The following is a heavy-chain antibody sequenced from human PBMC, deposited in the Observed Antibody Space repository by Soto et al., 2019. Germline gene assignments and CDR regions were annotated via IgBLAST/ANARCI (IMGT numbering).Heavy chain of an antibody. V-gene: IGHV1-3*01. CDR3: ARCFSGNYPSRPEEQYYFDS. CDR2: INAGNGNT. J-gene: IGHJ4*02. D-gene: IGHD1-26*01. Sequence: ASVKVSCKASGYTFTSYAMHWVRQAPGQRLEWMGWINAGNGNTKYSQKFQGRVTITRDTSASTAYMELSSLRSADTAVYYCARCFSGNYPSRPEEQYYFDSWGQGTLVTVS. CDR1: GYTFTSYA.